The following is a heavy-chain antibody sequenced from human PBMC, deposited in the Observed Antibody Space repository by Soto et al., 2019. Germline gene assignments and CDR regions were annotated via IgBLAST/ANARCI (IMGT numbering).Heavy chain of an antibody. Sequence: ASVKVSCKASGYTFTGYYMHWVRQAPGQGLEWMGWINPNSGSTNYAQKFQGWVTMTRDTSISTAYMELSRLRSEDTAVYYCAGGDPPPFDYWGQGTLVTVSS. D-gene: IGHD2-21*02. CDR2: INPNSGST. V-gene: IGHV1-2*04. J-gene: IGHJ4*02. CDR3: AGGDPPPFDY. CDR1: GYTFTGYY.